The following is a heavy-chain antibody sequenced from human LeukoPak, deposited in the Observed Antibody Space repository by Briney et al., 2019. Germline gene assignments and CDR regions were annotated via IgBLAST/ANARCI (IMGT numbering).Heavy chain of an antibody. J-gene: IGHJ3*02. CDR1: GYTFTGYY. D-gene: IGHD5-24*01. CDR3: AIVRDGYNFIDI. CDR2: INPNSGGT. V-gene: IGHV1-2*02. Sequence: ASVKVSCKASGYTFTGYYMHWVRQAPGQGLEWMGWINPNSGGTNYAQKFQGRVTMTRDTSISTAYMELSTRRSDDTAVYFCAIVRDGYNFIDIWGQGTMVTVSS.